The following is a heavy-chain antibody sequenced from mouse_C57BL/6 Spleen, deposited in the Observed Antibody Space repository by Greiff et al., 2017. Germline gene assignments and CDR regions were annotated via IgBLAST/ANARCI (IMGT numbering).Heavy chain of an antibody. J-gene: IGHJ3*01. V-gene: IGHV1-64*01. CDR2: IHPNSGST. Sequence: QVQLQQPGAELVKPGASVKLSCKASGYTFTSYWMHWVKQRPGHGLEWIGMIHPNSGSTNYNEKFKSKATLTVDKSSSTAYLHLSSLTSEDSAVYYCARDGSSYAAWLAYWGQGTLVTVSA. CDR3: ARDGSSYAAWLAY. D-gene: IGHD1-1*01. CDR1: GYTFTSYW.